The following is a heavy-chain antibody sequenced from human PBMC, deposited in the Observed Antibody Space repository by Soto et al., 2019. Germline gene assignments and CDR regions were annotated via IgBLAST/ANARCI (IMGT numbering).Heavy chain of an antibody. Sequence: SETLSLTXTVSGSSIGSSSYYWGWIRQPPGKGLEWIGSIYYSGSTYYNPSLKSRVTISVDTSKNQFSLKLSSVTAADTAVYYCARNGYSSGLWDDYFDYWGQGTQVTVSS. V-gene: IGHV4-39*01. CDR3: ARNGYSSGLWDDYFDY. J-gene: IGHJ4*02. CDR1: GSSIGSSSYY. CDR2: IYYSGST. D-gene: IGHD6-19*01.